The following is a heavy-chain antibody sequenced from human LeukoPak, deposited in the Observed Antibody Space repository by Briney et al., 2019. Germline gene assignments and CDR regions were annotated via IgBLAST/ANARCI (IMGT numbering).Heavy chain of an antibody. Sequence: GSLRLSCAASGFTFSTYWMSWVRQAPGKGLEWIATVYYSGSTYYTPSLKSRVTISVDTSKNQFSLKLSSVTTSDTAVYYCARLVVTAVFDYWGQGTLVTVSS. J-gene: IGHJ4*02. CDR1: GFTFSTYW. CDR3: ARLVVTAVFDY. D-gene: IGHD2-21*02. V-gene: IGHV4-39*01. CDR2: VYYSGST.